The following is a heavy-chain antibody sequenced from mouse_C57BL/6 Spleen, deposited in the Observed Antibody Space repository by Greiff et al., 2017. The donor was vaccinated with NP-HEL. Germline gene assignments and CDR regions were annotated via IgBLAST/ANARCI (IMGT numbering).Heavy chain of an antibody. D-gene: IGHD1-1*01. CDR2: IDPSDSYT. CDR1: GYTFTSYW. Sequence: QVHVKQPGAELVKPGASVKLSCKASGYTFTSYWMQWVKQRPGQGLEWIGEIDPSDSYTNYNQKFKGKATLTVDTSSSTAYMQLSSLTSEDSAVYYCARRDGSSYWYFDVWGTGTTVTVSS. V-gene: IGHV1-50*01. J-gene: IGHJ1*03. CDR3: ARRDGSSYWYFDV.